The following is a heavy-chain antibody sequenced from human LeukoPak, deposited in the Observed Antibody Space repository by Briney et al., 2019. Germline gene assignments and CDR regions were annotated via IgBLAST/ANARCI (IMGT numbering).Heavy chain of an antibody. Sequence: ASVKVSCKVSGYTLTELSMHWVRQAPGKGLEWMGVYDPEDGETFYAQKFQGRVTMTEDTSTDTAYMELSSLRSEDTAVYYCATDYYYDSSGSYYTVDYWGQGTLVTVSA. CDR3: ATDYYYDSSGSYYTVDY. CDR1: GYTLTELS. CDR2: YDPEDGET. J-gene: IGHJ4*02. V-gene: IGHV1-24*01. D-gene: IGHD3-22*01.